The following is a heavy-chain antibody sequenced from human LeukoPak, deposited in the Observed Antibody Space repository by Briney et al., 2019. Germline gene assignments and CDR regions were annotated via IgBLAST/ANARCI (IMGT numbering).Heavy chain of an antibody. Sequence: PSETLSLTCAVSGGSISSGGYSWSWIRQPPGTGLEWIGYIYHSGSTYYNPSLKSRVTISVDRSKNQFSLKLSSVTAADTAVYYCARVVVLNNWFDPWGQGTLVTVSS. V-gene: IGHV4-30-2*01. J-gene: IGHJ5*02. CDR1: GGSISSGGYS. CDR3: ARVVVLNNWFDP. CDR2: IYHSGST.